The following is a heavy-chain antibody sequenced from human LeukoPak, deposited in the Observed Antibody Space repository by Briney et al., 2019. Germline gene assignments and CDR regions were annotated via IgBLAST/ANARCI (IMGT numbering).Heavy chain of an antibody. CDR3: ARGISDFWSGYYTDYYFDY. J-gene: IGHJ4*02. D-gene: IGHD3-3*01. CDR1: GYTFTGYY. Sequence: ASVKVSCKASGYTFTGYYMHWVRQAPGQGLEWMGWISAYNGNTNYAQKLQGRVTMTTDTSTGTAYMELRSLRSDDTAVYYCARGISDFWSGYYTDYYFDYWGQGTLVTVSS. CDR2: ISAYNGNT. V-gene: IGHV1-18*04.